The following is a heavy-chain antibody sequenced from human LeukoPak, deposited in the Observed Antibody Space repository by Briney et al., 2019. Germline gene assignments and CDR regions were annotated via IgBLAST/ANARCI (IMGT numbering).Heavy chain of an antibody. CDR3: ARRIGGANNFDN. Sequence: PGGSLRLSCAASGFTFSSYAMSWVRQAPGKGLERVSVTNGSGGTTYYADSVKGRFTISRDNTKNTLYLQMNSLRDEDTAVYYCARRIGGANNFDNWGQGTLVTVSS. CDR2: TNGSGGTT. J-gene: IGHJ4*02. D-gene: IGHD1-26*01. V-gene: IGHV3-23*01. CDR1: GFTFSSYA.